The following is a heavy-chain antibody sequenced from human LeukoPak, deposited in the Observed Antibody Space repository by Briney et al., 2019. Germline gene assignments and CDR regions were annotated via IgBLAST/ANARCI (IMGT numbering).Heavy chain of an antibody. CDR3: ARGDILTGYDAFDI. Sequence: GGSLRLSCAASGFTVSSNYMSWVRQAPGKGLEWVSVIYSGGSTYYADSVKGRFTISRDNSKNTLYLQMNRLRAEDTAVYYCARGDILTGYDAFDIWGQGTMVTVSS. CDR2: IYSGGST. CDR1: GFTVSSNY. J-gene: IGHJ3*02. D-gene: IGHD3-9*01. V-gene: IGHV3-53*01.